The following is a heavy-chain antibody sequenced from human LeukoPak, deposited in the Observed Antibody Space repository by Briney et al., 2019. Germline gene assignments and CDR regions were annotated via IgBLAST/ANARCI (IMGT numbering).Heavy chain of an antibody. Sequence: PSETLSLTCAVYGGSFSGYYWSWIRQSPGKGLEWIGEINHSGSTNYNPSLKSRVTISVDTSKNQFSLKLSSVTAADTAVYYCARDSSDYWGQGTLVTVSS. CDR2: INHSGST. V-gene: IGHV4-34*01. CDR1: GGSFSGYY. J-gene: IGHJ4*02. CDR3: ARDSSDY.